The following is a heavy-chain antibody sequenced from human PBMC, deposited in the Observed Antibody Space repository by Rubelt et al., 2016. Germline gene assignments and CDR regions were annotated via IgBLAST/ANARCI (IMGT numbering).Heavy chain of an antibody. D-gene: IGHD3-10*01. CDR2: IHSAGGT. J-gene: IGHJ4*02. Sequence: QLQLQESGPGLVKPSETLSLTCTVSGGSISSSTYYWGWIRQPPGQGLEWIGSIHSAGGTYYRPSLKSRVTISLDTSKNQFSLRLSSVTAADTAVFYCARHREGHAYGQMTNFDSWGQGTLVTVSS. CDR1: GGSISSSTYY. V-gene: IGHV4-39*01. CDR3: ARHREGHAYGQMTNFDS.